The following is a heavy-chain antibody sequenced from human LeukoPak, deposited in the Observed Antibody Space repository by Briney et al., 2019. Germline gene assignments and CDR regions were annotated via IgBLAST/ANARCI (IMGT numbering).Heavy chain of an antibody. CDR3: SGRDSSRNPWAY. CDR2: ISPDGSDK. CDR1: GFTISNFW. J-gene: IGHJ4*02. D-gene: IGHD2-2*01. Sequence: GGSLRLSCAASGFTISNFWMNWVRQAPGRGLEWVANISPDGSDKFYVDSVKGRFTVSRDNAKNSVYLQMNSLTTEDTAVYYCSGRDSSRNPWAYWGQGTLVSVSS. V-gene: IGHV3-7*01.